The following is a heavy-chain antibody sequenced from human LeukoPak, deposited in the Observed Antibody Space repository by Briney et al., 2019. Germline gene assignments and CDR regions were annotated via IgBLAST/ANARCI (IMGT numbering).Heavy chain of an antibody. D-gene: IGHD3-22*01. V-gene: IGHV3-48*03. CDR2: ISSSGSTI. J-gene: IGHJ3*02. CDR1: GFTFSSYE. Sequence: QPGGSLRLSCAASGFTFSSYEVNWVRQAPGKGLEWVSYISSSGSTIYYADSVKGRFTISRDNAKNSLYLQMNSLRAEDTAVYYCARGMYYYDSGGYAFDIWGQGTMVTVSS. CDR3: ARGMYYYDSGGYAFDI.